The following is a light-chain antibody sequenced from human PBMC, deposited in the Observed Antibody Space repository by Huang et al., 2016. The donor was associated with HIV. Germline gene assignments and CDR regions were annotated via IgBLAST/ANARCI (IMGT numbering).Light chain of an antibody. J-gene: IGKJ4*01. CDR2: DAS. V-gene: IGKV3-11*01. Sequence: EIVLTQSPATLSFFPGQRVSLSCRASQNINTHLAWYQQRPGQPPRLLIYDASSRVPGVAARVSGSGSGTDFTLTSSSLESEDFATYYCQQRVNGLTFGGGTKV. CDR3: QQRVNGLT. CDR1: QNINTH.